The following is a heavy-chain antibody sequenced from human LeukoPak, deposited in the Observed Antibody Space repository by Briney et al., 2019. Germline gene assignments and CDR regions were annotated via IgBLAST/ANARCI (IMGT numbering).Heavy chain of an antibody. Sequence: GGSLRLSCAASGFTFSSYAMSWVRQAPGKGLEWVSAISGSGGSTYYADSVKGRFTISRDNSKNTLYLQMNSLRAEDTAVYYCAKLTHSSGWYGTDYWGQGTLVTVSS. J-gene: IGHJ4*02. CDR1: GFTFSSYA. CDR3: AKLTHSSGWYGTDY. D-gene: IGHD6-19*01. CDR2: ISGSGGST. V-gene: IGHV3-23*01.